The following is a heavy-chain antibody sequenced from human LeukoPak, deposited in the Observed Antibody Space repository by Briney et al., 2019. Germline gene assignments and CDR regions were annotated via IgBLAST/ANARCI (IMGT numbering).Heavy chain of an antibody. CDR1: GFTVRSKY. CDR2: IYGGDST. Sequence: GGSLRLSCAASGFTVRSKYMSWVRLAPGKGLEWVSVIYGGDSTYYADSVKGRFTTSRDTSKNTLYLQMNSLRAEDTAVYYCARDSYGSRGYYFPFDYWGRGTLVPVPS. J-gene: IGHJ4*02. V-gene: IGHV3-66*01. CDR3: ARDSYGSRGYYFPFDY. D-gene: IGHD3-22*01.